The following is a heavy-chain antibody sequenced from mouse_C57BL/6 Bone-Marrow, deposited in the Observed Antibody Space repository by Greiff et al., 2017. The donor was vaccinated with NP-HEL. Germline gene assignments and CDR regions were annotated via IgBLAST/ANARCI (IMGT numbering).Heavy chain of an antibody. V-gene: IGHV1-50*01. Sequence: QVQLKQPGAELVKPGASVKLSCKASGYTFTSYWMQWVKQRPGQGLEWIGEIDPSDSYTNYNQKFKGKATLTEDTSSSTAYMQLSSLTSEDSAVYYCARSPFTTVVSPPFDYWGQGTTLTVSS. CDR2: IDPSDSYT. CDR3: ARSPFTTVVSPPFDY. CDR1: GYTFTSYW. J-gene: IGHJ2*01. D-gene: IGHD1-1*01.